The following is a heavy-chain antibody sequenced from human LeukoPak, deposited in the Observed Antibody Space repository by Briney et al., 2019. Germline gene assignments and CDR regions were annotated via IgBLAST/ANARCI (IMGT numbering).Heavy chain of an antibody. V-gene: IGHV4-4*02. CDR3: ARVYGSGYDFRGAFDI. CDR1: GGSISSSNW. Sequence: PSGTLSLTCAVSGGSISSSNWWSWVRQPPGKGLEWIGEIYHSGSTNYNPSLKSRVTISVDKSKNQFSLKLSSVTAADTAVYYCARVYGSGYDFRGAFDIWGQGTMVTVSS. D-gene: IGHD5-12*01. CDR2: IYHSGST. J-gene: IGHJ3*02.